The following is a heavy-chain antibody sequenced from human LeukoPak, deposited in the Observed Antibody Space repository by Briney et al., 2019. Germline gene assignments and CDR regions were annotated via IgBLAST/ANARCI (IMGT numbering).Heavy chain of an antibody. CDR3: ASHTAQWLLGY. J-gene: IGHJ4*02. D-gene: IGHD6-19*01. CDR1: GFTFSNAW. V-gene: IGHV3-15*01. Sequence: GGSLRLSCAGPGFTFSNAWMRWGRQAPGKGLEWVGRIISNSGGGTTDYAAPVKGRFTISRDDSTNTVYLQMNGLKIEDTAVYYCASHTAQWLLGYSGQGTLVTVSS. CDR2: IISNSGGGTT.